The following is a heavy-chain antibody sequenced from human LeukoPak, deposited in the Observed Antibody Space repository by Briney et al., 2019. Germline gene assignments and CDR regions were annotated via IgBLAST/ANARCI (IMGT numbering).Heavy chain of an antibody. Sequence: PSETLSLTCAVYGGSFSGYYWSWIRQPPGKGLEWLGGINHSGNTNSNPSLKSRVTISVDTSKNQFSLKLSSVTAADTAVYYCAKAYGDYGTKTYRRAYFDYWGQGTLVTVSS. CDR2: INHSGNT. J-gene: IGHJ4*02. CDR1: GGSFSGYY. V-gene: IGHV4-34*01. D-gene: IGHD4-17*01. CDR3: AKAYGDYGTKTYRRAYFDY.